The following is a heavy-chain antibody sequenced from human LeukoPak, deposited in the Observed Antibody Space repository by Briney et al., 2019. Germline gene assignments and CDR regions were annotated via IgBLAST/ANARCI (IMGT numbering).Heavy chain of an antibody. CDR2: TYYSSKWYN. V-gene: IGHV6-1*01. CDR1: GDSVSSNSAA. J-gene: IGHJ5*02. CDR3: ARGRPAAPWDP. D-gene: IGHD2-2*01. Sequence: SQTLSLTCALSGDSVSSNSAAWNWLRQSPSRGLEWLGRTYYSSKWYNDYAVSVKSRITINPDTSKNQFSLQLNSVTPEDTAVYYCARGRPAAPWDPWGQGTLVTVSS.